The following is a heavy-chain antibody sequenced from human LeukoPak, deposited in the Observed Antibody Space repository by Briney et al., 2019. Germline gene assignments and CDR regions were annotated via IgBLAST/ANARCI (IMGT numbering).Heavy chain of an antibody. CDR1: GGTFSSYA. CDR2: ITPILGIA. Sequence: SVKVSCKASGGTFSSYAISWVRQAPGQGLEWMGRITPILGIANYAQKFQGRVTITADKSTSTAYMELSSLRSEDTAVYHCATAYYYDSSGYYYIDYWGQETLVTVSS. D-gene: IGHD3-22*01. CDR3: ATAYYYDSSGYYYIDY. V-gene: IGHV1-69*04. J-gene: IGHJ4*02.